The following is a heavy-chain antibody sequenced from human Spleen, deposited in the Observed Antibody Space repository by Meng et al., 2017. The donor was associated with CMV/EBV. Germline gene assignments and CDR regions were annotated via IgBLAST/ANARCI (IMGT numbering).Heavy chain of an antibody. D-gene: IGHD5-24*01. J-gene: IGHJ4*02. CDR1: GGSSSSSSYY. Sequence: GPGLVKPSETLSPTVTVSGGSSSSSSYYWGWIRQPAGKGLEWIGRIYTSGSTNYNPSLNSRVTMSVDTSKNQFSLKLSSVTAADTAVYYCARHGYLGFDYWGQGTLVTVSS. CDR2: IYTSGST. CDR3: ARHGYLGFDY. V-gene: IGHV4-61*02.